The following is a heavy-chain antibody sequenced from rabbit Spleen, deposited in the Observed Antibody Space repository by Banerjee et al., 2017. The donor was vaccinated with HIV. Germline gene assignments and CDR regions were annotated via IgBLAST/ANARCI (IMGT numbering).Heavy chain of an antibody. Sequence: QSLEESGGDLVKPGASLTLTCTASGFSFSNSYYMCWVRQAPGKGLEWVACAYAGSSGSTYSATWAKGRFTISKTSSTTVTLQMTSLTAADTATYFCARDLDGVIGWNFGWWGPGTLVTVS. CDR3: ARDLDGVIGWNFGW. CDR2: AYAGSSGST. J-gene: IGHJ4*01. V-gene: IGHV1S40*01. CDR1: GFSFSNSYY. D-gene: IGHD4-1*01.